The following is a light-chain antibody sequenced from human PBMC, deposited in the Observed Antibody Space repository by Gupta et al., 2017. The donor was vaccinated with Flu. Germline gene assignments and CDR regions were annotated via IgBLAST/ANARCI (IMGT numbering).Light chain of an antibody. Sequence: EIVMPLSPATLSVSTGERATLSCRASQSVSSNVAWYQQKPGQAPRLLIYGASTRATGIPARFSGSGSGTEFTLTISSLQSEDFAVYYCQQYNNWPPLTFGQGTKVEIK. CDR1: QSVSSN. J-gene: IGKJ1*01. CDR3: QQYNNWPPLT. CDR2: GAS. V-gene: IGKV3-15*01.